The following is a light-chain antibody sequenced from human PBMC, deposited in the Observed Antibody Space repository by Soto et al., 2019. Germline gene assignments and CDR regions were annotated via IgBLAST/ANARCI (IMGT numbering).Light chain of an antibody. V-gene: IGKV3-20*01. Sequence: EIVLTQSPGTLSLSPGERATLSCRASQSVSSGYLAWYQQKPGQAPRLLIYGASSRATGIPDRFSGSGSGIDFTLTISRLEPEDFAVYYCQQYGSSPRTFGQGTKVEIK. CDR3: QQYGSSPRT. CDR1: QSVSSGY. J-gene: IGKJ1*01. CDR2: GAS.